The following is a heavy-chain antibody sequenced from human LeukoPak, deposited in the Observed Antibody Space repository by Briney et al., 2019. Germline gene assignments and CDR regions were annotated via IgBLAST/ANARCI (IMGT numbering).Heavy chain of an antibody. Sequence: GGSLRLSCAASGFTFSSYGMHWVRQAPGKGLEWVAVIWYDGSNKYYADSVKGRFTISRDNSKNTLYQQMNSLRAEDTAVYYCARDKSYQLLYSSGHDYWGQGTLVTASS. J-gene: IGHJ4*02. CDR3: ARDKSYQLLYSSGHDY. CDR1: GFTFSSYG. CDR2: IWYDGSNK. V-gene: IGHV3-33*01. D-gene: IGHD2-2*02.